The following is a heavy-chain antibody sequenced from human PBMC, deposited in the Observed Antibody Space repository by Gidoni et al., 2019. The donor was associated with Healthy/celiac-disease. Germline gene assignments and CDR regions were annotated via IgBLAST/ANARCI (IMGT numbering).Heavy chain of an antibody. CDR1: GCSLSRGDFY. V-gene: IGHV4-30-4*01. J-gene: IGHJ6*02. D-gene: IGHD6-13*01. CDR3: ARSRSSSWYDYYYYYGMDV. CDR2: IYYIGIT. Sequence: QVQLQESGPGLVKPSQTLSLTCTVSGCSLSRGDFYWSWIRQPPGKGLEWIGYIYYIGITYYNQSLKSRVTISVDTSKNQFSLKLSSVTAADTAVYYCARSRSSSWYDYYYYYGMDVWGQGTTVTVSS.